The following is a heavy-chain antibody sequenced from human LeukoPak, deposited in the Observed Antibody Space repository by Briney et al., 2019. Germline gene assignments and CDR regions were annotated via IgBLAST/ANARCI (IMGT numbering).Heavy chain of an antibody. D-gene: IGHD3-10*01. CDR2: INPSGGST. CDR3: ARTLTMVRGVDPDFDY. Sequence: GASVKVSCKASGYTFTSYYMHWVRQAPGQGLEWMGIINPSGGSTGYAQKFQGRVTMTRDMSTSTVYMELSSLRSEDTAVYYCARTLTMVRGVDPDFDYWGQGTLVTVSS. V-gene: IGHV1-46*01. CDR1: GYTFTSYY. J-gene: IGHJ4*02.